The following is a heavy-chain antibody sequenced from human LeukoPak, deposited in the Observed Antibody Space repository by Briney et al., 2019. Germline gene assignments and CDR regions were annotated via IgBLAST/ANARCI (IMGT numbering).Heavy chain of an antibody. CDR3: AKGWTKYCTGGNCYSPLYYFDY. CDR1: GFAFSSYA. CDR2: ISVSGVTT. Sequence: PGGSLRLSCAASGFAFSSYAMNWVRQAPGKGLEWVSGISVSGVTTHYADSVKGRFTISRGNSKNTLYLQMNSLRADDTAVYYCAKGWTKYCTGGNCYSPLYYFDYWGQGTLVTVSS. J-gene: IGHJ4*02. D-gene: IGHD2-15*01. V-gene: IGHV3-23*01.